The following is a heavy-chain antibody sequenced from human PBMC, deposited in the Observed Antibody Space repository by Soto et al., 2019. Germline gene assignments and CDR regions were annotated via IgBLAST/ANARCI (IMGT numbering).Heavy chain of an antibody. J-gene: IGHJ4*02. Sequence: GGSLRLSCAASGFTFSSYGMHWVRQAPGKGLEWVAVIWYDGSNKYYADSVKGRFTISRDNSKNTLYLQMNSLRAEDTAVYYCARERSYSNYDYWGQGTLVTVSS. CDR2: IWYDGSNK. V-gene: IGHV3-33*01. CDR3: ARERSYSNYDY. CDR1: GFTFSSYG. D-gene: IGHD4-4*01.